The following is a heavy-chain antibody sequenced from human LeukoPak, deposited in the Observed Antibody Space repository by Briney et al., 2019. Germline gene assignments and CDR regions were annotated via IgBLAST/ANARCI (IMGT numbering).Heavy chain of an antibody. CDR1: GGSISSYY. V-gene: IGHV4-59*08. CDR3: ARAILLWAQGGAFDI. J-gene: IGHJ3*02. Sequence: AETLSLTCTVSGGSISSYYWSWIRQPPGKGLEWIGYIYYSGSTYYNPSLKSRVTISVDTSKNQFSLKLSSVTAADTAVYYCARAILLWAQGGAFDIWGQGTMVTVSS. D-gene: IGHD3-10*01. CDR2: IYYSGST.